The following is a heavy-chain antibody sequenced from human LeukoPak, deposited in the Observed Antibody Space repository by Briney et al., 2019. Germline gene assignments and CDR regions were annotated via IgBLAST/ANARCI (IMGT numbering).Heavy chain of an antibody. J-gene: IGHJ4*02. CDR2: ISAYNGNT. V-gene: IGHV1-18*01. Sequence: ASVKVSCKASGYTFTSYGISWVRQAPGQGLEWMGRISAYNGNTNYAQKLQGRVTMTTDTSTSTAYMELRSLRSDDTAVYYCARVSHYDILTGYYLPLGEPFDYWGQGTLVTVSS. CDR3: ARVSHYDILTGYYLPLGEPFDY. CDR1: GYTFTSYG. D-gene: IGHD3-9*01.